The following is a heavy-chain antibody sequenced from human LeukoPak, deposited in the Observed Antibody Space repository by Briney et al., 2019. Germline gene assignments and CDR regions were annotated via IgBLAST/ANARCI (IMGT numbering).Heavy chain of an antibody. CDR1: GYRFTSYW. V-gene: IGHV5-51*01. Sequence: GESLKISCKPSGYRFTSYWIGWVRQMLGKGLECMGIIHPGDSETRYSPSFQGQVTISADKSISTAYLQWSALKASDTAMYYCARRLGATQPYFDFWGQGALVTVSS. CDR3: ARRLGATQPYFDF. CDR2: IHPGDSET. J-gene: IGHJ4*02. D-gene: IGHD1-26*01.